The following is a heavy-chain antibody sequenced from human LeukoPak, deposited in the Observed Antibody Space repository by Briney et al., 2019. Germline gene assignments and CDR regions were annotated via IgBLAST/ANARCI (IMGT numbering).Heavy chain of an antibody. V-gene: IGHV3-48*03. CDR1: GFTFSSYE. D-gene: IGHD3-16*01. CDR2: ISSSGSTI. CDR3: ANTVTFGGALRGD. Sequence: GGSLRLSCAASGFTFSSYEMNWVRQAPGKGLEWVSYISSSGSTIYYADSVKGRFTISRDNAKNSLYLQMNSLRVEDTAIYYCANTVTFGGALRGDWGQGTLVTVSS. J-gene: IGHJ4*02.